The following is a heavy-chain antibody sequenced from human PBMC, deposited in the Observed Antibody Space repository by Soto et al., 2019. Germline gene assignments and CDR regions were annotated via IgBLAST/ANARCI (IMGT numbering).Heavy chain of an antibody. CDR3: ARSTGITGIFDY. D-gene: IGHD1-20*01. J-gene: IGHJ4*02. CDR2: IFYSGST. Sequence: SETLSLTCNVSGGSISTSRSYWAWIRQPPGKGLEWLANIFYSGSTYYNPSLKSRVTISVDTSKNQFSLKLSSVTAADTAVYYCARSTGITGIFDYWGQGTLVTVSS. CDR1: GGSISTSRSY. V-gene: IGHV4-39*01.